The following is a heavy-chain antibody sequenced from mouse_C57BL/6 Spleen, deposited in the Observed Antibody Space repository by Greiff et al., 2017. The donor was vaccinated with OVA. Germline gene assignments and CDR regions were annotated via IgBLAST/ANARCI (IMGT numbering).Heavy chain of an antibody. Sequence: VQLQQSGPELVKPGASVKISCKASGYSFTGYYMNWVKQSPEQSLEWIGEINPSTGGTTYNQKFKAKATLTVDKSSSTAYMQLKSLTSEDSAVYCCARDGGYGGPYYVGYWGQGATLTVSS. CDR3: ARDGGYGGPYYVGY. CDR1: GYSFTGYY. D-gene: IGHD2-3*01. V-gene: IGHV1-42*01. J-gene: IGHJ2*01. CDR2: INPSTGGT.